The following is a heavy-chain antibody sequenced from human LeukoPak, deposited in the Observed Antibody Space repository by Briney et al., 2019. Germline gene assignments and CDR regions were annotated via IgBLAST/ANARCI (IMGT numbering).Heavy chain of an antibody. Sequence: SETLSLTCTVSGGSISSGDYYWSWIRQPPGKGLEWIGYIYYSGSTYYNPSLKSRVTISVDTSKNQLSLKLSSVTAADTAVYYCAREVGGGQKQTPRRGPCNWFDPWGQGTLVTVSS. CDR3: AREVGGGQKQTPRRGPCNWFDP. CDR2: IYYSGST. J-gene: IGHJ5*02. D-gene: IGHD3-16*01. CDR1: GGSISSGDYY. V-gene: IGHV4-30-4*01.